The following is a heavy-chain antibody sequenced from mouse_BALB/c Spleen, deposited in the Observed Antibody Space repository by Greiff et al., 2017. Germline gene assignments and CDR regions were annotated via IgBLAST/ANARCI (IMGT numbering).Heavy chain of an antibody. D-gene: IGHD2-1*01. CDR2: ISSGSSTI. J-gene: IGHJ4*01. V-gene: IGHV5-17*02. CDR3: ARGENYYGNYDAMDY. Sequence: EVQVVESGGGLVQPGGSRKLSCAASGFTFSSFGMHWVRQAPEKGLEWVAYISSGSSTIYYADTVKGRFTISRDNPKNTLFLQMTSLRSEDTAMYYCARGENYYGNYDAMDYWGQGTSVTVSS. CDR1: GFTFSSFG.